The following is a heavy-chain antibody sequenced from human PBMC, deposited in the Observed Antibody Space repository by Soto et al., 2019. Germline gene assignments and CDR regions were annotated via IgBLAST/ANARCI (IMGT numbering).Heavy chain of an antibody. CDR3: ARDPIAAAGTSYDY. CDR1: GFTFSMYW. V-gene: IGHV3-74*01. J-gene: IGHJ4*02. D-gene: IGHD6-13*01. Sequence: PGGSLRLSCVVSGFTFSMYWMHWVRQVPGQSPFWVSRINSDGSSTSYADSVKGRFTISRDNAKNTLYLQMNSLRAEDTAVYYCARDPIAAAGTSYDYWGQGTLVTVSS. CDR2: INSDGSST.